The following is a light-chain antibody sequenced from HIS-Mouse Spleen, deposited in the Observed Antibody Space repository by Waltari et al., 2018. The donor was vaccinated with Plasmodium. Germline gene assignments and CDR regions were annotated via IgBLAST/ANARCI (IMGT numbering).Light chain of an antibody. Sequence: DIQMTHSPSSLSASVGARVTITCRARQSISSYLNWYQQKPGKAPKLLIYAASSLQSGVPSRFSGSGSGTDFTLTISSLQPEDFATYYCQQNYNTWTFGQGTKVEIK. CDR1: QSISSY. CDR2: AAS. V-gene: IGKV1-39*01. CDR3: QQNYNTWT. J-gene: IGKJ1*01.